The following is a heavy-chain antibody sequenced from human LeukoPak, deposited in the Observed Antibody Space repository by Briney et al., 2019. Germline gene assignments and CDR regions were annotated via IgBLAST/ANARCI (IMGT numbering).Heavy chain of an antibody. D-gene: IGHD4-23*01. CDR3: ARHAWGGNKDFDV. Sequence: TSETLSLTCAVSGGSISSSPYYWAWIRQPPGEGLEWVGSIHQSGGTCYNPSLQSRLTMSVDTSKNQFSLKLRSVTAADTAVYYCARHAWGGNKDFDVWGRGTLVAVSS. V-gene: IGHV4-39*01. CDR1: GGSISSSPYY. CDR2: IHQSGGT. J-gene: IGHJ2*01.